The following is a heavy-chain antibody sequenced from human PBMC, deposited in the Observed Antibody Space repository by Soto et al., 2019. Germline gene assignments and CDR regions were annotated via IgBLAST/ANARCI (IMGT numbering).Heavy chain of an antibody. V-gene: IGHV3-23*01. D-gene: IGHD2-15*01. J-gene: IGHJ4*02. Sequence: EVELLESGGGLVQPEGSLRLSCAASGFTFSTYAMGWVRQAPGKGLEWVSVVSSGGGTHYADSVKGRFTVSRDNSKNSLSLQMNSRRADDTAVYYCAKRRGAGGHFDYWGQGAVVTVSS. CDR1: GFTFSTYA. CDR3: AKRRGAGGHFDY. CDR2: VSSGGGT.